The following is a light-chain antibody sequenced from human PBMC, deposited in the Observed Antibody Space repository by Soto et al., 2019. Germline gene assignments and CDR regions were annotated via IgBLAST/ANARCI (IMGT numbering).Light chain of an antibody. Sequence: DVVMTQSPLSLPVTLGQPASISCRSSQSLIHSDGNTYLNWFQQRPGQSPRRLIYEVSDRDSGVPERFSGSGSGTDFTLKISRVEAEDVGVYYCMQGTHWPWTFGQGTKVEIK. CDR2: EVS. J-gene: IGKJ1*01. V-gene: IGKV2-30*02. CDR1: QSLIHSDGNTY. CDR3: MQGTHWPWT.